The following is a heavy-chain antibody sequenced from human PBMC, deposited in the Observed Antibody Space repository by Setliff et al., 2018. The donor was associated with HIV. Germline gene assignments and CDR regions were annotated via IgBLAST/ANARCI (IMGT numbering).Heavy chain of an antibody. CDR2: ISWSSGSI. D-gene: IGHD6-13*01. CDR3: ARPLLQQLVLGINWFDP. V-gene: IGHV3-9*01. Sequence: PGGSLRLSCAASGFTFDDYAMHWVRQAPGKGLEWVSGISWSSGSIGYADSVKGRFTISRDNAKNSLYLQMNSLRAEDTAFYYCARPLLQQLVLGINWFDPWGQGTLVTV. CDR1: GFTFDDYA. J-gene: IGHJ5*02.